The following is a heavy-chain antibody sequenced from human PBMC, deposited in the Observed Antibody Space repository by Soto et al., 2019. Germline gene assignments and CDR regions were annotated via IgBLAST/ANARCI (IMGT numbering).Heavy chain of an antibody. CDR2: ISAYNGTNK. CDR3: ARSAYPEGFDP. D-gene: IGHD2-2*01. CDR1: GYTFTSYG. V-gene: IGHV1-18*04. J-gene: IGHJ5*02. Sequence: ASVKVSCKASGYTFTSYGISWVRQAPGQGLEWMGWISAYNGTNKYYADAVKGRFTISRDNSKNTLYLQMNSLRAEDTAVYLCARSAYPEGFDPWGQGTLVTVSS.